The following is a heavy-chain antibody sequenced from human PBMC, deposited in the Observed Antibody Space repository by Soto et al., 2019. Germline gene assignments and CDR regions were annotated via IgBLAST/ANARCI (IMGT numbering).Heavy chain of an antibody. V-gene: IGHV1-69*13. CDR2: IIPIFGTA. Sequence: GASVKVSCKASGGTFSSYAISWVRQAPGQGLEWMGGIIPIFGTANYAQEFQGRVTITADESTSTAYMELSSLRSEDTSVYYCARGVAEYYFDYWGQGTLVTVSS. CDR1: GGTFSSYA. J-gene: IGHJ4*02. D-gene: IGHD2-15*01. CDR3: ARGVAEYYFDY.